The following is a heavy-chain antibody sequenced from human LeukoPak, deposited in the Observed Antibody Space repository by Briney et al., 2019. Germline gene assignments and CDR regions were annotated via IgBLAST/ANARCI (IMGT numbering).Heavy chain of an antibody. CDR3: ARRRDGYNLSPYDEYYFDY. CDR1: GYRFPSYW. D-gene: IGHD5-24*01. Sequence: GESLKISCKGSGYRFPSYWIGWVRQMPGKGLEWMGIIYPSDSDTRYSPSFQGQVTISADKSISTAYLQWSSLKASDTAMYYCARRRDGYNLSPYDEYYFDYWGQGTLVTASS. V-gene: IGHV5-51*01. CDR2: IYPSDSDT. J-gene: IGHJ4*02.